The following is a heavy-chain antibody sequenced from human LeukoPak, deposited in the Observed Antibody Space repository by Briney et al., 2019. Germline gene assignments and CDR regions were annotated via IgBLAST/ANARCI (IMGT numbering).Heavy chain of an antibody. CDR2: IKQDGSEK. D-gene: IGHD6-19*01. J-gene: IGHJ5*02. CDR1: GFTFSNFA. CDR3: ARDGGPGWYRPSNWFDP. V-gene: IGHV3-7*01. Sequence: PGGSLRLSCAASGFTFSNFAMAWVRQAPGKGLEWVANIKQDGSEKYYVDSVKGRFTMSRDNAKNSLYLQMNSLRVEDTAVYYCARDGGPGWYRPSNWFDPWGQGTLVTVSS.